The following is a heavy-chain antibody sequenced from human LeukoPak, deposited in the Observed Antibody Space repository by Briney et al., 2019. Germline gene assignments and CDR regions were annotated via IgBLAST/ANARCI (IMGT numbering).Heavy chain of an antibody. V-gene: IGHV3-15*07. CDR2: IKPKTDGETT. Sequence: GGSLRLSCAASGFTFSNVYMNWARQAPGKGLEWVGRIKPKTDGETTEYAAPVKGRFSISRDDSKNMLYLQMSSLRTEDTAVYYCITPLPYSAQGGQGTLVTVSS. CDR3: ITPLPYSAQ. J-gene: IGHJ4*02. CDR1: GFTFSNVY. D-gene: IGHD2-21*01.